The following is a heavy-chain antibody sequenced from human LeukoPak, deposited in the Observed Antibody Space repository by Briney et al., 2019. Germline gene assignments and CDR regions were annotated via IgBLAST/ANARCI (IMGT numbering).Heavy chain of an antibody. J-gene: IGHJ4*02. CDR2: IDKSGGIT. Sequence: GGSLRLSCAASGFTFSDSYMTWIRQTPGKGLEWVSFIDKSGGITYYADSVKGRFTISSDNAKSSLYLEMNSLRAEDTAVYYCGRGHWGLDYWGQGTLVTVSS. V-gene: IGHV3-11*04. CDR3: GRGHWGLDY. CDR1: GFTFSDSY. D-gene: IGHD3-16*01.